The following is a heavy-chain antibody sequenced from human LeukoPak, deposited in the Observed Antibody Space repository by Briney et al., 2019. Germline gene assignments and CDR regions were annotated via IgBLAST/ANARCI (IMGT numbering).Heavy chain of an antibody. CDR1: GFTFSSYS. Sequence: GGSLRLSCAASGFTFSSYSMNWVRQAPGEGLEWVSSISSSSSYIYYADSVKGRFTISRDNAKNSLYLQMNSLRAEDTAVYYCARDLEGSGSFYRPSYDYWGQGTLVTVSS. J-gene: IGHJ4*02. CDR2: ISSSSSYI. D-gene: IGHD3-10*01. CDR3: ARDLEGSGSFYRPSYDY. V-gene: IGHV3-21*01.